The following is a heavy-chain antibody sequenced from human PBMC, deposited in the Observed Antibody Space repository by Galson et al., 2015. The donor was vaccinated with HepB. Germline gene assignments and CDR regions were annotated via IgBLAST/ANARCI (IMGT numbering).Heavy chain of an antibody. V-gene: IGHV1-69*13. CDR1: GGTFSSYA. CDR3: AREASGGLATISNALDI. Sequence: SVKVSCKASGGTFSSYAISWVRQAPGQGLEWMGGIIPIFGTANYAQKFQGRVTITADESTSTAYMELSSLRSEDTAVYYCAREASGGLATISNALDIWGQGTMVTVSS. J-gene: IGHJ3*02. D-gene: IGHD5-12*01. CDR2: IIPIFGTA.